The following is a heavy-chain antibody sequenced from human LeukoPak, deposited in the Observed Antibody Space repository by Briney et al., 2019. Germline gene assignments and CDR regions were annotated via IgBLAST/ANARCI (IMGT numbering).Heavy chain of an antibody. CDR3: QKPAYDIFGWFDP. V-gene: IGHV5-51*01. CDR2: ICPGDSAT. D-gene: IGHD3-9*01. CDR1: GYSFTSYW. J-gene: IGHJ5*02. Sequence: KDGESLKISCKGSGYSFTSYWIASVSQMPWKDLEWMGNICPGDSATRYSPSFQRPVTISADKSISPAYLQWSSLKASDTVFFFRQKPAYDIFGWFDPWGQGTLVTVSS.